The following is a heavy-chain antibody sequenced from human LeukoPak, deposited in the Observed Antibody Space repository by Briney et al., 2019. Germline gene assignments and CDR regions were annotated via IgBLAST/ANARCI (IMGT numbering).Heavy chain of an antibody. CDR3: ARKGSGSYSDD. CDR2: INPSGGST. D-gene: IGHD1-26*01. Sequence: ASVKVSCKASGYTFTSHHINWVRHAAGQGLEGMGIINPSGGSTSYAQKFQGTVTMTRATSTSTVYMDPGSLRSEATDYYYCARKGSGSYSDDRGQLILVTVSS. V-gene: IGHV1-46*01. CDR1: GYTFTSHH. J-gene: IGHJ4*03.